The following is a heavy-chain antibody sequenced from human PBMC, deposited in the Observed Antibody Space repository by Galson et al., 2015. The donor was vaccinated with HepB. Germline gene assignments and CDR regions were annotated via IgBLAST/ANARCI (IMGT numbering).Heavy chain of an antibody. D-gene: IGHD2-15*01. CDR3: ATSRGDESKWYCLNN. CDR1: GFTFSRYG. Sequence: SLRLSCAASGFTFSRYGMHWVRQAPGKGLEWVAVIWYDGGIKYYEESVKGRFTISRDNSKNTLYLQMNSLRAEDTAVYYCATSRGDESKWYCLNNWGQGTLVTVSS. CDR2: IWYDGGIK. J-gene: IGHJ4*02. V-gene: IGHV3-33*01.